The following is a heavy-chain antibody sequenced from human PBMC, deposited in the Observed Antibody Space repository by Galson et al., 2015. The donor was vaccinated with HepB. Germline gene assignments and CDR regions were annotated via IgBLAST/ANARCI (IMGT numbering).Heavy chain of an antibody. Sequence: QSGAEAKKPGESLRISCKGSGYTFTNYWIGCVRQMPGQGLEWMGIIYPGDSDTRYSPSFQGQVTISADRSISTAYLQWSSLKASDTAMYYCARILSSGWNNWFDTWGQGTLVTVSS. CDR1: GYTFTNYW. CDR2: IYPGDSDT. CDR3: ARILSSGWNNWFDT. J-gene: IGHJ5*02. V-gene: IGHV5-51*01. D-gene: IGHD6-19*01.